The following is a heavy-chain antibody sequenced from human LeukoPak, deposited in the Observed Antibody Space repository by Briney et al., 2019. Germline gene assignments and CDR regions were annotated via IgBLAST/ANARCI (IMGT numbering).Heavy chain of an antibody. V-gene: IGHV3-30*02. D-gene: IGHD6-13*01. CDR2: IRYDGSNK. CDR1: GFTFSSYG. CDR3: AKDGRIAAAGTRGRQPFDY. J-gene: IGHJ4*02. Sequence: GGSLRLSCAASGFTFSSYGMHWVRQAPGKGLEWVAFIRYDGSNKYYADSVKGRFTISRDNSKNTLYLQMNSLRAEDTAVYYCAKDGRIAAAGTRGRQPFDYWGQGTLVTVSS.